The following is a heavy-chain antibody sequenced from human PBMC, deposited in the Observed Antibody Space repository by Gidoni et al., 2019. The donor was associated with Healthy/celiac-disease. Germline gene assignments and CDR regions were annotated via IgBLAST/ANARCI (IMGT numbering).Heavy chain of an antibody. J-gene: IGHJ4*02. CDR1: GFPFSSYS. CDR2: ISSSSSYI. D-gene: IGHD3-22*01. V-gene: IGHV3-21*01. Sequence: EVQLVESGGGLVKPGGSLRLSCAASGFPFSSYSMNWVRQAPGKGLEWVSSISSSSSYIYYADSVKGRFTISRDNAKNSLYLQMNSLRAEDTAVYYCARDPSYYYDSSGYSHRAVGYWGQGTLVTVSS. CDR3: ARDPSYYYDSSGYSHRAVGY.